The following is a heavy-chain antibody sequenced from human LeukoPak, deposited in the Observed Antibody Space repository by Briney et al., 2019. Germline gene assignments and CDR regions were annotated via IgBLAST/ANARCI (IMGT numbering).Heavy chain of an antibody. J-gene: IGHJ6*02. V-gene: IGHV3-9*01. CDR1: GFTFDDYA. CDR2: ISWNSGSI. Sequence: GRSLRLSCAASGFTFDDYAMHWVRQAPGKGLEWVSGISWNSGSIGYADSVKGRFTISRDNAKNSLYLQMNSLGAEDTALYYCAKALIQLWPYGMDVWGQGTTVTVSS. D-gene: IGHD5-18*01. CDR3: AKALIQLWPYGMDV.